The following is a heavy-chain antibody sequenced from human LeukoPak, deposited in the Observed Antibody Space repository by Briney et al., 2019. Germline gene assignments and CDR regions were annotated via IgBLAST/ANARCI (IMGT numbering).Heavy chain of an antibody. D-gene: IGHD6-6*01. V-gene: IGHV1-69*05. CDR3: ATLEYSSSRGGYYFDY. CDR2: IIPIFGTA. Sequence: SVKVSCKASGYTFTGYYMHWVRQAPGQGLEWMGGIIPIFGTANYAQKFQGRVTITTDESTSTAYMELSSLRSGDTAVYYCATLEYSSSRGGYYFDYWGQGTLVTVSS. CDR1: GYTFTGYY. J-gene: IGHJ4*02.